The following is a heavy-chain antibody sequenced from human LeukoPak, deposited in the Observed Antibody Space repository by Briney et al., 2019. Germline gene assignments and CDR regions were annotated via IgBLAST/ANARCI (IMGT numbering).Heavy chain of an antibody. V-gene: IGHV4-34*01. CDR1: GGSFSGYY. Sequence: SETLSLTCAVYGGSFSGYYWSWIRQPPGKGLEWLGEINHSGSTNYNPSLKSRVTTSVDTSKNQFSLKLSSVTAADTAVYYWARLVRQYQLLSPTINAFDIWGQGTMVIVSS. CDR3: ARLVRQYQLLSPTINAFDI. J-gene: IGHJ3*02. D-gene: IGHD2-2*01. CDR2: INHSGST.